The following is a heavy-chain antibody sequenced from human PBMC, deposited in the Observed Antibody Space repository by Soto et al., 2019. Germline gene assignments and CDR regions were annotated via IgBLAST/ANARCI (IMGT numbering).Heavy chain of an antibody. D-gene: IGHD3-22*01. CDR3: ARGGYYYDSSAYYRPFDY. Sequence: ASVKVSCKASGYTFTSYDINWVRQATGQGLEWMGWMNPNSGNTGYAQKFQGRVTMTRSTSISTAYMELSSLRSEDTAVYYCARGGYYYDSSAYYRPFDYWGQGALVTVSS. J-gene: IGHJ4*02. V-gene: IGHV1-8*01. CDR2: MNPNSGNT. CDR1: GYTFTSYD.